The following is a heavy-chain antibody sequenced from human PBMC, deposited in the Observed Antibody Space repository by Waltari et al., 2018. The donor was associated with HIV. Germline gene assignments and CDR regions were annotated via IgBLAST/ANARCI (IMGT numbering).Heavy chain of an antibody. J-gene: IGHJ4*02. CDR2: IYYSGST. CDR1: GGSISSSSYY. CDR3: ARFSRGSDVASGFDY. Sequence: QLQLQESGPGQVRPSETLSLTCTVSGGSISSSSYYWGWIRQPPGKGLEWIGSIYYSGSTDYNPSRKTPVTISIDMSKNQFSLKVKSVTAADTAVYFCARFSRGSDVASGFDYWGQGTLVTVSS. V-gene: IGHV4-39*01. D-gene: IGHD3-16*01.